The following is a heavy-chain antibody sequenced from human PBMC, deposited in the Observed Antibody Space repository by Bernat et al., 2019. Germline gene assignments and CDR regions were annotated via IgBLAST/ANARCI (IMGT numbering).Heavy chain of an antibody. V-gene: IGHV4-31*03. CDR2: IYYSGIYFSGST. Sequence: QVQLRESGPGLVKPSQTLSLTCSVSGDSINSGGYYWTWIRQHPGKGLEWIGYIYYSGIYFSGSTYYNPSLKSRVSISVDTSKNQFSLKLSSVTAADTAVYYCARTYHYEKSGCGMDVWGQGTTVTVSS. CDR3: ARTYHYEKSGCGMDV. J-gene: IGHJ6*02. CDR1: GDSINSGGYY. D-gene: IGHD3-22*01.